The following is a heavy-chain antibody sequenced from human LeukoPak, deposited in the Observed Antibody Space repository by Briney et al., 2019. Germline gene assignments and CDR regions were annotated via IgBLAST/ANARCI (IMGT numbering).Heavy chain of an antibody. J-gene: IGHJ3*02. CDR2: ISGSGGNT. CDR3: AKAYSSSWYDPESAFDI. V-gene: IGHV3-23*01. CDR1: GFTFSSYA. D-gene: IGHD6-13*01. Sequence: GGSLRLSCAASGFTFSSYAMSWVRQAPGKGLEWVSAISGSGGNTYYADSVKGRFTISRDNSKNTLYLQMNSLRAEDTAVYYCAKAYSSSWYDPESAFDIWGQGTMVTVSS.